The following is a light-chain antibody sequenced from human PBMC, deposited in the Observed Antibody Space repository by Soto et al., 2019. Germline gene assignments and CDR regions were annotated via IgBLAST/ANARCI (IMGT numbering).Light chain of an antibody. V-gene: IGKV2-28*01. CDR1: QSLLYRDGYNY. CDR2: LGG. Sequence: DIVMTQSPLSLPVTPGEPASISCRSSQSLLYRDGYNYLEWYVQKPGQSPQLLVYLGGNRASGAADRLRGSVSGADFTVEISRVEAGDVGIYYCMQVLQTPLTFGGGTKVEIK. CDR3: MQVLQTPLT. J-gene: IGKJ4*01.